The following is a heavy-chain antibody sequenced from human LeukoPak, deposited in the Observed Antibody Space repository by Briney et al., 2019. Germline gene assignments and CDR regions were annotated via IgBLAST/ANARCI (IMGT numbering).Heavy chain of an antibody. CDR3: AKDRTLGATDDYYFDY. D-gene: IGHD1-26*01. CDR2: ISWNSGSI. V-gene: IGHV3-9*01. CDR1: GFTFDDYA. J-gene: IGHJ4*02. Sequence: GRSLRLSCAASGFTFDDYAMHWVRQAPGKGLEWVSGISWNSGSIGYADSVKGRFTISRDNAKNSLYLQMNSLRAEDTALYYCAKDRTLGATDDYYFDYWGQGTLVTVSS.